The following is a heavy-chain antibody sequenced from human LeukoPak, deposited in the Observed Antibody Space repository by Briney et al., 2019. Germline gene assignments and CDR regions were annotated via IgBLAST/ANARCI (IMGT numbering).Heavy chain of an antibody. CDR1: GFIFEDYG. J-gene: IGHJ4*02. V-gene: IGHV3-20*04. Sequence: GGSLRLSCAASGFIFEDYGMSWVRQAPGKGLEWVSAINWNGVTTGYADSVRGRFTISRDNAKNSLYLQMNYLRAEDTALYYCARLPSSSSSGPFNSWGQGTLVTVSS. D-gene: IGHD6-6*01. CDR2: INWNGVTT. CDR3: ARLPSSSSSGPFNS.